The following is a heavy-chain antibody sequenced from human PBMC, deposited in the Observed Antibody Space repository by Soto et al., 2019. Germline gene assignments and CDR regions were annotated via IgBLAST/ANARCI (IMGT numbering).Heavy chain of an antibody. J-gene: IGHJ6*02. V-gene: IGHV3-30-3*01. CDR1: AFTLSKFV. CDR3: ARGNMDV. D-gene: IGHD1-1*01. Sequence: QVQLVESGGGVVQPGRSLRLSCAASAFTLSKFVMHWVRQAPGKGLEWVAVTSNDGSNTYYADSVKGRFTIARDNSKNTRYLQMNSLRTEDTAVYYCARGNMDVWGQGTTVTVSS. CDR2: TSNDGSNT.